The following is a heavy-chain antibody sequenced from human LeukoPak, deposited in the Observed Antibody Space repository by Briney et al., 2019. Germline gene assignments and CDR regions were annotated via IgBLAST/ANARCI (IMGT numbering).Heavy chain of an antibody. CDR3: AKRLPNKSFYDY. Sequence: GGSLRLSCATSGFTFSTYGMSWARQAPGKGLEWVSAITDSGDDTYFADSVKGRFTVSRDNSKNTLYLQMTSLRAEDTAVYYCAKRLPNKSFYDYWGRGTLVTVSS. CDR2: ITDSGDDT. D-gene: IGHD1-26*01. V-gene: IGHV3-23*01. J-gene: IGHJ4*02. CDR1: GFTFSTYG.